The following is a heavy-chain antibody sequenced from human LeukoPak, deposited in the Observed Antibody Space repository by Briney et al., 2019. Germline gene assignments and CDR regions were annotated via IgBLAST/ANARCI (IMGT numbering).Heavy chain of an antibody. J-gene: IGHJ4*02. D-gene: IGHD3-10*01. CDR3: ARPGYGSGSYYLD. CDR2: IKQDGSEK. Sequence: GGSLRLSCAASGFTFSSYRMSWVRQAPGKGLEWVANIKQDGSEKYYVDSVKGRFTISRDNAKNSLYLQMNSLRAEDTAVYYCARPGYGSGSYYLDWGQGTLDTVSS. CDR1: GFTFSSYR. V-gene: IGHV3-7*01.